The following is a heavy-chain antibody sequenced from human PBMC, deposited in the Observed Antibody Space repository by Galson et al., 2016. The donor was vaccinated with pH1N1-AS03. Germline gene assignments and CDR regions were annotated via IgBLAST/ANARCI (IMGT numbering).Heavy chain of an antibody. J-gene: IGHJ4*02. CDR1: GGTFSSYS. Sequence: SGGTFSSYSTNWVRQVPGQGLEWIGGLIPVLGINNKGQNFQGRVTMSTDTSTTTAYMELRSLTSDDTAVYYCARQTMVHYFDYWGQGTLVTVSS. D-gene: IGHD3-10*01. CDR2: LIPVLGIN. CDR3: ARQTMVHYFDY. V-gene: IGHV1-69*10.